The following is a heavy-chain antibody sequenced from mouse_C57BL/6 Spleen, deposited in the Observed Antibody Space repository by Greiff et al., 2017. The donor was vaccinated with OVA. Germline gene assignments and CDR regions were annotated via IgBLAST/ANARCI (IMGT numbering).Heavy chain of an antibody. J-gene: IGHJ4*01. CDR1: GYTFTSYW. V-gene: IGHV1-69*01. Sequence: QVQLQQPGAELVMPGASVKLSCKASGYTFTSYWMHWVKQRPGQGLEWIGEIDPSDSYTNYNQKFKGKSTLTVDKSSSTAYMQLSSLTSEDSAVYYCARGDTTVVERYYYAMDYWGQGTSVTVSS. CDR2: IDPSDSYT. D-gene: IGHD1-1*01. CDR3: ARGDTTVVERYYYAMDY.